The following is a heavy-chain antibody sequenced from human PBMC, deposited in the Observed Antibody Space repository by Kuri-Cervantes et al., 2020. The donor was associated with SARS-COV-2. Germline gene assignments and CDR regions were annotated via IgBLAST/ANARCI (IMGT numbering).Heavy chain of an antibody. CDR1: GFTFSSYS. J-gene: IGHJ4*02. D-gene: IGHD3-22*01. CDR3: AKSVVVISGGFDY. Sequence: GGSLRLSCAASGFTFSSYSMNWVRQAPGKGLEWVSYISSSSSTIYYADSVKGRFTISRDNAKNSLYLQMNSLRAEDTAVYYCAKSVVVISGGFDYWGQGTLVTVSS. V-gene: IGHV3-48*01. CDR2: ISSSSSTI.